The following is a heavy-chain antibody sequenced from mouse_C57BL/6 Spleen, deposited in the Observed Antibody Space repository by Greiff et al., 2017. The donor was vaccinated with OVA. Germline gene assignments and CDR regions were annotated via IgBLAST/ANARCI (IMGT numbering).Heavy chain of an antibody. Sequence: QVQLQQSGAELVKPGASVKLSCKASGYTFTEYTIHWVKQRSGQGLEWIGWFYPGSGSIKYNEKFKDKATLTADKSSSTVYMELSRLTSEDSAVYFCARHEDEGISTMVTTGAMDDWGQGTSVTVSS. D-gene: IGHD2-2*01. CDR3: ARHEDEGISTMVTTGAMDD. CDR2: FYPGSGSI. V-gene: IGHV1-62-2*01. J-gene: IGHJ4*01. CDR1: GYTFTEYT.